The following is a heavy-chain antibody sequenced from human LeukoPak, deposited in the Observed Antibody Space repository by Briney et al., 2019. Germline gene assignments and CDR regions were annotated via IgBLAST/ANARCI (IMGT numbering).Heavy chain of an antibody. J-gene: IGHJ4*02. V-gene: IGHV3-23*01. CDR3: AKGGGYSTHFDY. D-gene: IGHD4-11*01. CDR2: ISGSGGST. Sequence: GGSLLLSCAASGFPFSSYSMSWVRQAPGKGLEGVSAISGSGGSTYYADSVKGRFTISRDNSKNTLYLQMNSLRAEDTAVYYCAKGGGYSTHFDYWGQGTLVTVSS. CDR1: GFPFSSYS.